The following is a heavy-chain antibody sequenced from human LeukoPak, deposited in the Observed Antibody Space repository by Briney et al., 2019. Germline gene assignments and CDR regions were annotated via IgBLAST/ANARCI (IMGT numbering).Heavy chain of an antibody. CDR1: GFTVSSNY. J-gene: IGHJ4*02. CDR3: ASRYCSSTSCYGVYFDY. V-gene: IGHV3-66*01. Sequence: GGSLRLSCAASGFTVSSNYMSWVRQAPGKGLEWVSVIYSGGSTYYADSVKGRFTISRDNSKNTLYLQMNSLRAEDTAVYYCASRYCSSTSCYGVYFDYWGQGTPVTVSS. D-gene: IGHD2-2*01. CDR2: IYSGGST.